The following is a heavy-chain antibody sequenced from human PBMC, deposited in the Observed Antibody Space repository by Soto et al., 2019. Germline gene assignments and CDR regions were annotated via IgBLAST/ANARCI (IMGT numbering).Heavy chain of an antibody. CDR3: ARVGTVISTPSVYNWFDP. Sequence: SETLSLTCTVSGGSISSYYWSWIRQPPGKGLEWIGEINHSGSTNYNPSLKSRVTISVDTSKNQFSLKLSSVTAADTAVYYCARVGTVISTPSVYNWFDPWGQGTLVTVSS. J-gene: IGHJ5*02. CDR1: GGSISSYY. CDR2: INHSGST. D-gene: IGHD4-17*01. V-gene: IGHV4-34*01.